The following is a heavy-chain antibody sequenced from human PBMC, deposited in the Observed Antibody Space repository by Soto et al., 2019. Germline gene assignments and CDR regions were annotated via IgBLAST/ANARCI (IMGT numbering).Heavy chain of an antibody. Sequence: EVQLVESGGGLVQFGGSLRLSCAASGFTFSSYWMHWVRQVPGKGLVWVSRIKGDGTNTGYVDSVKGRFTISRDNVKNTLYLQMSSLRAEDTAVYYCASGLSGYYGFDYCGQGTLVTVSS. CDR2: IKGDGTNT. CDR3: ASGLSGYYGFDY. CDR1: GFTFSSYW. V-gene: IGHV3-74*01. J-gene: IGHJ4*02. D-gene: IGHD5-12*01.